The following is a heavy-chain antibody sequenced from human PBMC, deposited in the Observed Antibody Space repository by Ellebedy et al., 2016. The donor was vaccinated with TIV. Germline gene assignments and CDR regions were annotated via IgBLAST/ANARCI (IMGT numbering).Heavy chain of an antibody. V-gene: IGHV4-38-2*02. CDR2: LYHSGST. Sequence: MPSETLSLTCSVSGSSISSGYYWGWIRQPPGRGLEWIGCLYHSGSTYYSPSLKSRVTISVDTSKNQLSLRLSSVTAADTALYYCARDKGATAFDIWGQGTMVTVSS. CDR1: GSSISSGYY. D-gene: IGHD1-26*01. CDR3: ARDKGATAFDI. J-gene: IGHJ3*02.